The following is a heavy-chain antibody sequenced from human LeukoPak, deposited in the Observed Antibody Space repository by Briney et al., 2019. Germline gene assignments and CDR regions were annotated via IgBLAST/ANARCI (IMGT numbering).Heavy chain of an antibody. Sequence: SETLSLTCSVSGVSISGHYWSWIRQPPGKGLEWIGSIYYSGSTTYSPSLKSRVTMSVDTAKSQFSLRLSSVTAADTAVYYRAREVRDFGVVSRDYYYYMDVWGKGTTVTVSS. CDR2: IYYSGST. V-gene: IGHV4-59*11. J-gene: IGHJ6*03. D-gene: IGHD3-3*01. CDR3: AREVRDFGVVSRDYYYYMDV. CDR1: GVSISGHY.